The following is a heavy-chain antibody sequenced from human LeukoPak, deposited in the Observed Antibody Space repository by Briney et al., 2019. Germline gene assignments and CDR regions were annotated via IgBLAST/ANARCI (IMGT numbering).Heavy chain of an antibody. CDR2: INPNSGGT. Sequence: ASVKVSCKASGYTFTGYYMHWVRQAPGQGLEWMGWINPNSGGTNYAQKFQGRVTMTRDTSISTAYMELSRLRSDDTAVYYCARDPREVYYGMDVWGQGTAVTVSS. CDR1: GYTFTGYY. CDR3: ARDPREVYYGMDV. J-gene: IGHJ6*02. V-gene: IGHV1-2*02.